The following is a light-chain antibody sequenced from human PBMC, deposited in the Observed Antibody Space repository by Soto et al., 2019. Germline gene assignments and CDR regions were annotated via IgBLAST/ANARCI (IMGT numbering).Light chain of an antibody. CDR3: QQRCNWPPIS. Sequence: EIVLTQSPATLSLSPGERATLSCRASQSVSSCLAWYQQQPGQAPRLLFYDTSNRATGIPARFSGSGSGTAFTLTISSLEPEDFAVYYCQQRCNWPPISFGGGTKVEIK. CDR2: DTS. CDR1: QSVSSC. J-gene: IGKJ4*01. V-gene: IGKV3-11*01.